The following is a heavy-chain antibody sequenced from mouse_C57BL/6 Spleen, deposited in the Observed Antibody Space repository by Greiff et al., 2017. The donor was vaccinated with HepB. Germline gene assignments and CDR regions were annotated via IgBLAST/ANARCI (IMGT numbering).Heavy chain of an antibody. CDR2: INPSSGYT. CDR3: ARSNYVWYFDV. J-gene: IGHJ1*03. Sequence: VQLQQSGAELAKPGASVKLSCKASGYTFTSYWMHWVNQRPGQGLEWIGYINPSSGYTKYNQKFKDKATLTADKSSSTAYMQLSSLTYEDSAVYYCARSNYVWYFDVWGTGTTVTVSS. V-gene: IGHV1-7*01. D-gene: IGHD2-5*01. CDR1: GYTFTSYW.